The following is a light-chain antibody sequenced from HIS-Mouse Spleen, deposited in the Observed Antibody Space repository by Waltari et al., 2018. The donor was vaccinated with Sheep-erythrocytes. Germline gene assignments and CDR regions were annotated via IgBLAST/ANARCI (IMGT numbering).Light chain of an antibody. J-gene: IGLJ2*01. CDR3: QAWDSSTAV. V-gene: IGLV3-1*01. CDR2: QDS. CDR1: KLGDKY. Sequence: SYELTQPPSVSVSPGQTASITCSGDKLGDKYAYWYQQKPGQSPVLVIYQDSKRPSGCPWRFSGSNSGNTATLTISGTQAMDEADYYCQAWDSSTAVFGGGTKLTVL.